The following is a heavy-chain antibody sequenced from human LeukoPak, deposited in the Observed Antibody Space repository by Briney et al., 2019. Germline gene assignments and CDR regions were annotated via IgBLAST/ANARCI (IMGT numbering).Heavy chain of an antibody. CDR1: GFTFSRFS. D-gene: IGHD2-21*01. CDR2: ISADGRSP. J-gene: IGHJ5*02. CDR3: ASRRINCYKSDNWFDP. V-gene: IGHV3-48*01. Sequence: GGSLRLSCAVSGFTFSRFSMIWVRQAPGKGRECIADISADGRSPRSSDSVKGRFTISRAKAKNSLFSQMNSLKGEDTAAYYCASRRINCYKSDNWFDPWGQGTLVTVSS.